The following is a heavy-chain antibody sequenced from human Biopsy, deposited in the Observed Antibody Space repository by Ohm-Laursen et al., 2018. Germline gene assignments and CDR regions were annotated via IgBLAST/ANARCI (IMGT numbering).Heavy chain of an antibody. D-gene: IGHD2-15*01. V-gene: IGHV1-2*02. CDR2: INPHSGTT. J-gene: IGHJ1*01. CDR3: AKGQDLRGGAEYFQH. Sequence: ATVKISCKASGYTFTGQYLHWVRQVPGQGLEWMGWINPHSGTTKFAQDFQGRVTITRDTSITTAYMELRRLRSDDTAVYYRAKGQDLRGGAEYFQHWGQGALVTVSS. CDR1: GYTFTGQY.